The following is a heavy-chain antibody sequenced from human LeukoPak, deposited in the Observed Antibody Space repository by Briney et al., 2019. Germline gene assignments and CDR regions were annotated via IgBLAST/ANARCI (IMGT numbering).Heavy chain of an antibody. J-gene: IGHJ6*04. V-gene: IGHV3-48*03. Sequence: PGGSLRLSCAASGFTSSSYEMNWVRQAPGKRLEWVSYISSSGSTIYYADSVKGRFTISRDNAKNSLYLQMNSLRAEDTAVYYCAELGITMIGGVWGKGTMVTISS. CDR3: AELGITMIGGV. CDR1: GFTSSSYE. CDR2: ISSSGSTI. D-gene: IGHD3-10*02.